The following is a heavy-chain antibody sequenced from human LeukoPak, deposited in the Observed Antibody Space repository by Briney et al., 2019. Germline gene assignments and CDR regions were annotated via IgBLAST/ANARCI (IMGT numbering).Heavy chain of an antibody. CDR1: GGSIRSSNW. J-gene: IGHJ3*02. Sequence: SETLSLTCVVSGGSIRSSNWWTWVRQPPGKGLEWIGEIYRSGSTNYNPSLKSRVTISVDKSKNQFSLKLSSVTAADTAVYYCARDKFPLVGASGDDAFDIWGQGTMVSVSS. V-gene: IGHV4-4*02. CDR2: IYRSGST. D-gene: IGHD1-26*01. CDR3: ARDKFPLVGASGDDAFDI.